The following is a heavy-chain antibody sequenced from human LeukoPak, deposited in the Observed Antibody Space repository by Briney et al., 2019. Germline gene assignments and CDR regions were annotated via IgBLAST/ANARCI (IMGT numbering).Heavy chain of an antibody. J-gene: IGHJ4*02. CDR1: GYIFTNYY. CDR3: ARDHGSAYYRAPRH. D-gene: IGHD3-10*01. CDR2: INPSGGST. Sequence: ASVKVSCKASGYIFTNYYMHWVRQVPGQGLEWMGTINPSGGSTTYAKKFQGRVTMTRDTSTSTVYMELSSLKSEDTAVYYCARDHGSAYYRAPRHWGQGTLVTVSS. V-gene: IGHV1-46*01.